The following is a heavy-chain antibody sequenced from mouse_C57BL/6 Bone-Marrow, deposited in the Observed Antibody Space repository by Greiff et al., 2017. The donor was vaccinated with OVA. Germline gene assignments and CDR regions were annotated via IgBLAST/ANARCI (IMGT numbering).Heavy chain of an antibody. V-gene: IGHV5-6*02. Sequence: DVKLVESGGDLVKPGGSLKLSCAASGFTFSSYGMSWVRQTPDKRLEWVATISSGGSYTYYPDSVKGRFTISRDNAKNTLYLQMSSLKSEDTAMYYCARNLLLPLFAYWGQGTLVTVSA. D-gene: IGHD1-1*01. CDR1: GFTFSSYG. CDR2: ISSGGSYT. J-gene: IGHJ3*01. CDR3: ARNLLLPLFAY.